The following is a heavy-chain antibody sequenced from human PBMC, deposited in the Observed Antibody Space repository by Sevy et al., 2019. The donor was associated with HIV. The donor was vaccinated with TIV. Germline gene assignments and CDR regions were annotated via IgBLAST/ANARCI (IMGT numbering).Heavy chain of an antibody. CDR1: GYTFTSYD. CDR2: MNPNSGNT. D-gene: IGHD6-6*01. J-gene: IGHJ4*02. Sequence: ASVKVSCKASGYTFTSYDINWVRQATGQGLEWTGWMNPNSGNTGYAQKFQGRVTMTRNTSISTAYMELSSLRSEDTAVYYCARGVPIEYSSSSGLGWGQGTLVTVSS. CDR3: ARGVPIEYSSSSGLG. V-gene: IGHV1-8*01.